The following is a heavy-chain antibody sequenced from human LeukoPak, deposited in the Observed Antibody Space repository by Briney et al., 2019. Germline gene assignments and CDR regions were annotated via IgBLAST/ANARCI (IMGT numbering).Heavy chain of an antibody. Sequence: PGGSLRLSCASSGFTFSSYSMNWLRQAPGKGVEGVSSISSSSSYIYYADSVKGRFTISRDNAKNSLYLQMNSLRAEDTAVYYCAREFSIMIVAAIDYWGQGTLVTVSS. CDR3: AREFSIMIVAAIDY. D-gene: IGHD3-22*01. V-gene: IGHV3-21*01. J-gene: IGHJ4*02. CDR1: GFTFSSYS. CDR2: ISSSSSYI.